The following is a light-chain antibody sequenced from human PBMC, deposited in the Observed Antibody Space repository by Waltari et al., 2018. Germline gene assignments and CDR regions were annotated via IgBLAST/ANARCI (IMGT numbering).Light chain of an antibody. J-gene: IGKJ2*01. CDR1: QSISSY. CDR3: QQRYRTPPP. CDR2: AAS. Sequence: DIQMTQSPSSLSASVGDRVTITCRASQSISSYLNWYQQKPGKAPKLLIYAASSLQSGVPLRFIGHGSGTDFTFNIRSPAPEEFATYYRQQRYRTPPPFGQGTKLEI. V-gene: IGKV1-39*01.